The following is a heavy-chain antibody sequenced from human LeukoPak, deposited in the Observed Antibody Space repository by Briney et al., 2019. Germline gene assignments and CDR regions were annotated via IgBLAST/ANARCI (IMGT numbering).Heavy chain of an antibody. J-gene: IGHJ4*02. CDR2: NSAYNGNT. CDR3: VREWSGGSGGSCYFDY. V-gene: IGHV1-18*01. CDR1: GYMFTNSG. D-gene: IGHD2-15*01. Sequence: EASVNVSCKVSGYMFTNSGITWLRPAPGQGLEWMDWNSAYNGNTYHAQKFQGRVTLTTEPFTSTAYMEPRSRRPCGTAVYYCVREWSGGSGGSCYFDYWGQGTLVTVSS.